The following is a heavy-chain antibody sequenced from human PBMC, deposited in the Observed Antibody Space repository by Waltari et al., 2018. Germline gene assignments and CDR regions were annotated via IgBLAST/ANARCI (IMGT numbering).Heavy chain of an antibody. Sequence: EVQLVESGGDLIQPGGSLRLSCAASGFTVGNNFMGWVRQAPGKGLEWVSVIYSGGSTNYIDSGRGRFTISRDSSKNTLDLQRNSLRAEDTAVYYCAKVDNVGLNNYWGQGTLVTVSS. D-gene: IGHD1-1*01. CDR2: IYSGGST. CDR1: GFTVGNNF. J-gene: IGHJ4*02. V-gene: IGHV3-53*01. CDR3: AKVDNVGLNNY.